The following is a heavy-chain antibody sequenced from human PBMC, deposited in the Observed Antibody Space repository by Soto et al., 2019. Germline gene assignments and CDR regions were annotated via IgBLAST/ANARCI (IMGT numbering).Heavy chain of an antibody. Sequence: QVQLVQSGAEVKKPGASVKVSCKASGYTFTSYDINWVRQATGQGLEWMGWMNPNSGNTGYAQKFQGRVTMTRNTSISTAYMERSSLRSEDTAVYYCARGPRNRIQLWFYAWGQGTLVTVSS. CDR2: MNPNSGNT. J-gene: IGHJ5*02. CDR3: ARGPRNRIQLWFYA. CDR1: GYTFTSYD. D-gene: IGHD5-18*01. V-gene: IGHV1-8*01.